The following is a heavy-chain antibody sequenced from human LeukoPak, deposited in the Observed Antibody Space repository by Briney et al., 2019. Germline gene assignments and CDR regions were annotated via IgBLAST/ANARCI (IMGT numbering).Heavy chain of an antibody. CDR1: GGSISSHY. Sequence: DPSETLSLTCTVSGGSISSHYWSWLRQPPGKGLEWIGYIYYSGSTNYNPSLKSRVTISVDTSKNQFSLKLSSVTAADTAVYYCAREGGGAVGATIDYWGQGTLVTVSS. D-gene: IGHD1-26*01. CDR2: IYYSGST. J-gene: IGHJ4*02. CDR3: AREGGGAVGATIDY. V-gene: IGHV4-59*11.